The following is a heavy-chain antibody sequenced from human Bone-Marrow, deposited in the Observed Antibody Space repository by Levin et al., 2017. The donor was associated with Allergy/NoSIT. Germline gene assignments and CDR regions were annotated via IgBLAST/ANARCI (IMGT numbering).Heavy chain of an antibody. CDR3: AKSPVWELRWLEY. V-gene: IGHV3-23*01. Sequence: QPGGSLRLSCAASGFTFSSYAMCWVRQSPGKGLEWVSTISGSGGSTYYADSVKGRFTISRDNSKNTLFLQMNSLRAEDTAVYYCAKSPVWELRWLEYWGQGTQVTVSS. J-gene: IGHJ4*02. CDR1: GFTFSSYA. D-gene: IGHD4-23*01. CDR2: ISGSGGST.